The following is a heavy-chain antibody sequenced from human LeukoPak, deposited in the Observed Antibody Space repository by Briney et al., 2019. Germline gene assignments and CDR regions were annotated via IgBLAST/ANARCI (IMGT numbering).Heavy chain of an antibody. D-gene: IGHD3-10*01. V-gene: IGHV4-4*07. Sequence: KTSETLSLTCTVAGGSISSYYWSWVRQPAGKGLDWIGRIYTSGSTNYKPSLRSRVTRSGDASKNQFSLKLSSVTAADTAVYYCARGRRVTMVRGPWYFDYWGQGTLVTVSS. CDR3: ARGRRVTMVRGPWYFDY. J-gene: IGHJ4*02. CDR1: GGSISSYY. CDR2: IYTSGST.